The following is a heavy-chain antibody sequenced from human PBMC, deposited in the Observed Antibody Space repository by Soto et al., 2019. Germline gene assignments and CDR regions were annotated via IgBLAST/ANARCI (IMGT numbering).Heavy chain of an antibody. V-gene: IGHV3-23*01. Sequence: PGGSLRLSCAASGFTFSSYAMSWVRQAPGKGLEWVSAISGSGGSTYYADSVKGRFTISRDNSKNTLYLQMNSLRAEDTAVYYCAKDQGGHRQRNYYDSSGYYPNWGQGTLVTVSS. CDR3: AKDQGGHRQRNYYDSSGYYPN. J-gene: IGHJ4*02. CDR2: ISGSGGST. CDR1: GFTFSSYA. D-gene: IGHD3-22*01.